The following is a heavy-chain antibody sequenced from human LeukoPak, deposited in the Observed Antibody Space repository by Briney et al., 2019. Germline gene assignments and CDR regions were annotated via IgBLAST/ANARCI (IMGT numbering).Heavy chain of an antibody. D-gene: IGHD3-10*01. V-gene: IGHV4-4*02. Sequence: TSETLSLTCGVSGASISRPYWWIWVRQPPGKGLEFIAEISHSGSTYYNPSLKSRVTISVDTSKNQFSLKLSSVTAADTAVYYCARDFSMVRGVISDWGQGTLVTVSS. CDR3: ARDFSMVRGVISD. CDR2: ISHSGST. CDR1: GASISRPYW. J-gene: IGHJ4*02.